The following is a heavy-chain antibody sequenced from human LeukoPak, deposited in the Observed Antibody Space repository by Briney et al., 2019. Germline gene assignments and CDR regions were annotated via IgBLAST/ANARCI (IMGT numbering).Heavy chain of an antibody. V-gene: IGHV1-2*02. J-gene: IGHJ6*02. CDR2: INPNSGGT. Sequence: ASVKVSCKASGYTFTCYYMHWVRQAPGQGLEWMGWINPNSGGTNYAQKFQGRVTMTRDTSISTAYMELSRLRSDDTAVYYCARDYRNYYYYYGMDVWGQGTTVTVSS. D-gene: IGHD1-14*01. CDR3: ARDYRNYYYYYGMDV. CDR1: GYTFTCYY.